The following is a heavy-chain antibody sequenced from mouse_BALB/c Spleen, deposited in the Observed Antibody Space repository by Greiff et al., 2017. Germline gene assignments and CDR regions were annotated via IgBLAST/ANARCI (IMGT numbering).Heavy chain of an antibody. Sequence: EVQVVESGGGLVKPGGSLKLSCAASGFTFSSYAMSWVRQTPEKRLEWVASISSGGSTYYPDSVKGRFTISRDNARNILYLQMSSLRSEDTAMYYCARGDGNYEWFAYWGQGTLVTVSA. CDR1: GFTFSSYA. CDR3: ARGDGNYEWFAY. CDR2: ISSGGST. J-gene: IGHJ3*01. V-gene: IGHV5-6-5*01. D-gene: IGHD2-1*01.